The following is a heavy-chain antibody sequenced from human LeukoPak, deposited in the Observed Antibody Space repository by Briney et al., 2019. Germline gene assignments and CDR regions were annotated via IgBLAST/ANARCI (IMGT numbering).Heavy chain of an antibody. CDR1: GGSFSGYY. CDR3: ARRQRVATILRGCFDY. V-gene: IGHV4-34*01. J-gene: IGHJ4*02. D-gene: IGHD5-12*01. Sequence: PSETLSLTCAVYGGSFSGYYWSWIRQPPGKGLEWIGEINHSGSTNYNPSLKSRVTISVDTSKNQFSLKLSSVTAADTAVYYCARRQRVATILRGCFDYWGQGTLVTVSS. CDR2: INHSGST.